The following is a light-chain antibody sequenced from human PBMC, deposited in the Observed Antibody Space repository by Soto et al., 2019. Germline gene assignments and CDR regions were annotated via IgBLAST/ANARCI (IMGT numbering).Light chain of an antibody. CDR1: QSISSF. CDR3: QQSFSTPPT. CDR2: AAS. J-gene: IGKJ1*01. Sequence: DIQMTQSPSSLSASVGDRVTITCRASQSISSFLTWYQQKAGKAPKLLIYAASSLQRGVPSRFSGSGSGTDFTLTISSLQPEDFASYYCQQSFSTPPTFGQGTKVEIK. V-gene: IGKV1-39*01.